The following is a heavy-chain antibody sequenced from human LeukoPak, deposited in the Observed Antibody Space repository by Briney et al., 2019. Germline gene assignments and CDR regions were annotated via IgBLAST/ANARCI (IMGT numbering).Heavy chain of an antibody. J-gene: IGHJ4*02. Sequence: SETLSLTCSVSGGSITSGNYYWGWIRQPPGKGLEWIGSIKYSGTTYQNPSLKSRVTISVDTSKNQFSLKLSSVTAADTGVYYCARHADSGFGELASDYWGQGTLVTVSS. V-gene: IGHV4-39*01. CDR2: IKYSGTT. D-gene: IGHD3-10*01. CDR3: ARHADSGFGELASDY. CDR1: GGSITSGNYY.